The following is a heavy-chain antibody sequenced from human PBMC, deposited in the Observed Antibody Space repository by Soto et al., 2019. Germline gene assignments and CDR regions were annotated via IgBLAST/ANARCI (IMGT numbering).Heavy chain of an antibody. V-gene: IGHV1-2*02. CDR2: INPATGAA. D-gene: IGHD3-3*01. J-gene: IGHJ3*02. CDR1: GYPVTAYY. CDR3: ARGGGVGVAGSAAFDM. Sequence: QLHLVQSGAVVKKPGASVTVSCSASGYPVTAYYMHWVRQAPGRGLEWMGGINPATGAAKYTQTFQGSVTMTRDTSRSTVFMELSGLTSEDTAVFYCARGGGVGVAGSAAFDMWGQGTLVTVSS.